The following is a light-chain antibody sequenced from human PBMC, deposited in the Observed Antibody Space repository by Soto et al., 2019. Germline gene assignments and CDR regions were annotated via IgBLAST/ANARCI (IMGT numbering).Light chain of an antibody. CDR2: KAS. V-gene: IGKV1-9*01. CDR3: QQYSDHWT. CDR1: QGTSNY. Sequence: DIQLTQSPSFLSASVGDRVTITCRASQGTSNYLAWYQQKPGKAPKLLIYKASNLQTGVPSRFSGSGYGTEFTLTISSLQPDDVATYYCQQYSDHWTFGQGTKVEIK. J-gene: IGKJ1*01.